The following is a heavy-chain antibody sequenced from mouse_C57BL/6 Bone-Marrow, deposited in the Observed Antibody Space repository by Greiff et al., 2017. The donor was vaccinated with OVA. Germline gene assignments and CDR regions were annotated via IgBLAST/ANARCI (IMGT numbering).Heavy chain of an antibody. CDR1: GFTFSSYG. J-gene: IGHJ3*01. Sequence: EVQRVESGGDLVQPGGSLKLSCAASGFTFSSYGMSWVRQTPYKRLECVATISSGGSYTYYPDSVKGRFTISRDHAKNTLYLQMSSLKSEDTAMYYCARRIYYYGIWFAYWGQGTLVTVSA. D-gene: IGHD1-1*02. CDR2: ISSGGSYT. V-gene: IGHV5-6*01. CDR3: ARRIYYYGIWFAY.